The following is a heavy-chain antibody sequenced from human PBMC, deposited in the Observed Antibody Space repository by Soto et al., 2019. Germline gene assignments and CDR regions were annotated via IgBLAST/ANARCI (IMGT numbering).Heavy chain of an antibody. CDR1: GGSISTYY. Sequence: PSETLSLTFTVSGGSISTYYWTWIRQPPGKGLEWIGYISYSGSTNYNPSLKSRLTISLNTSKKHFSLKLSSVTAADTAVYYCARGTRATQYYYYFYGMDVWGQGTTVTVSS. J-gene: IGHJ6*02. CDR2: ISYSGST. V-gene: IGHV4-59*01. CDR3: ARGTRATQYYYYFYGMDV.